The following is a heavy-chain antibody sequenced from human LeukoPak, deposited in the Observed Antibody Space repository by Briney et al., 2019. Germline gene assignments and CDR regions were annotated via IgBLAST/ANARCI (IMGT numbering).Heavy chain of an antibody. CDR1: GFIFGGDC. J-gene: IGHJ4*02. CDR3: ARLFGGVTTFDY. D-gene: IGHD3-10*01. CDR2: IQPDGGVG. Sequence: GESLRLSCAASGFIFGGDCMSWVRLGPGKGLGWVASIQPDGGVGLYGDSVKGRFTTSRDNVKSSVSLQMNSLRPEDTAVYYCARLFGGVTTFDYWGQGALVTVSS. V-gene: IGHV3-7*01.